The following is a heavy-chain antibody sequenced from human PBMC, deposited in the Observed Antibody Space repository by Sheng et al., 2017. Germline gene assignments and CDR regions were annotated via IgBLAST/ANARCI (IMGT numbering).Heavy chain of an antibody. CDR2: IIPILGIA. CDR1: GGTFSSYA. D-gene: IGHD3-10*01. CDR3: ARGSDYYGSGSYYSNPYNWFDP. Sequence: QVQLVQSGAEVKKPGSSVKVSCKASGGTFSSYAISWVRQAPGQGLEWMGGIIPILGIANYAQKFQGRVTITADKSTSTAYMELSSLRSEDTAVYYCARGSDYYGSGSYYSNPYNWFDPLGPGNPGHRLL. J-gene: IGHJ5*02. V-gene: IGHV1-69*04.